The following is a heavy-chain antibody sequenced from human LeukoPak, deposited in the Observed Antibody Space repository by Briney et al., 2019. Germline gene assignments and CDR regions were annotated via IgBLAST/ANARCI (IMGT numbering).Heavy chain of an antibody. Sequence: PSETLSLTCSVSGDSVSRSASYWDWIRQPPGKGLEWIGTIYHSGRTYYSPSLKSRATMSVDPSNNQFSLNLRSVTAADTAVYYCARRRYYDGSGYLEWGQGTLLSVSS. CDR3: ARRRYYDGSGYLE. V-gene: IGHV4-39*01. CDR1: GDSVSRSASY. J-gene: IGHJ1*01. D-gene: IGHD3-22*01. CDR2: IYHSGRT.